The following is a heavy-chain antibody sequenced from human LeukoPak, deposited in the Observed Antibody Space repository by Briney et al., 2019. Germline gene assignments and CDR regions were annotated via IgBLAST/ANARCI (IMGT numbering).Heavy chain of an antibody. V-gene: IGHV3-23*01. CDR1: GFTFSTYA. CDR3: AKGGGTSSSYYMDV. Sequence: GGSLRLSCAASGFTFSTYAMTWVRQAPGKGLEWVSGISTSGDRTYYADSVKGRFTNSRGNSKNTLYLQMNSLRAEDTAEYYCAKGGGTSSSYYMDVWGKGTPVTVSS. D-gene: IGHD2-15*01. J-gene: IGHJ6*03. CDR2: ISTSGDRT.